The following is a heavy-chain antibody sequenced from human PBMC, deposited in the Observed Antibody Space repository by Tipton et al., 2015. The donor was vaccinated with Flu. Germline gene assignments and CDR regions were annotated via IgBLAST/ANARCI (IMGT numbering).Heavy chain of an antibody. CDR1: GGSISSYY. V-gene: IGHV4-59*01. CDR3: ARAPDSIVGATVFDY. Sequence: TLSLTCTVSGGSISSYYWSWIRQPPGKGLEWIGYIYYSGSTNYNPSLKSRVTISVDTSKNQFSLKLSSVTAADTAVYYCARAPDSIVGATVFDYWGQGTPVTVSS. D-gene: IGHD1-26*01. CDR2: IYYSGST. J-gene: IGHJ4*02.